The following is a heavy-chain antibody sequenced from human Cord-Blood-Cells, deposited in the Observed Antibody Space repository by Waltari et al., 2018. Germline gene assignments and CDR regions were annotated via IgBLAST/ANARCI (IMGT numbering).Heavy chain of an antibody. Sequence: TNYNPPLKSRVTISVDTPKNQFSLKLSSVTAADTAVYYCARMTGNAFDIWGQGTMVTVSS. CDR2: T. CDR3: ARMTGNAFDI. J-gene: IGHJ3*02. V-gene: IGHV4-59*01. D-gene: IGHD1-1*01.